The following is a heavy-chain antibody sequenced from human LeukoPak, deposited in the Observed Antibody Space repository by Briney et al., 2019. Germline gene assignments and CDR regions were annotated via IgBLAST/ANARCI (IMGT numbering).Heavy chain of an antibody. J-gene: IGHJ4*02. Sequence: PSETLSLTCAAYGGSFSGYYWNWIRQPPGKGLEWIGEINHSASTKYNPSLKSRVTISVDTSKNQFSLKLTSVTAADTAVYYCARVGYSGGWYADYWGQRTLVTVSS. D-gene: IGHD6-19*01. CDR2: INHSAST. V-gene: IGHV4-34*01. CDR3: ARVGYSGGWYADY. CDR1: GGSFSGYY.